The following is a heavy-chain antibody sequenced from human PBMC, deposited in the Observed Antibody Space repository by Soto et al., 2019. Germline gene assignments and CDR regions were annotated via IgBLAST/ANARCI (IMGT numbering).Heavy chain of an antibody. Sequence: ASVKVSCKASGYTFPTYTMTCVRQAPGQGLEWMTWITTDTGNPVYAQGFTGRIVISLDTSVNTAYLQICSLKAADTAKFYCAGQEQLTPLDCWGRGTLVTVSS. V-gene: IGHV7-4-1*01. CDR2: ITTDTGNP. CDR1: GYTFPTYT. CDR3: AGQEQLTPLDC. J-gene: IGHJ4*02. D-gene: IGHD1-26*01.